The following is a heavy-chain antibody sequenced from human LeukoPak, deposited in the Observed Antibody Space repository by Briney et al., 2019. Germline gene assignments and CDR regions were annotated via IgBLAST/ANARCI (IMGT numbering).Heavy chain of an antibody. V-gene: IGHV3-74*01. CDR2: IKGDEMTT. Sequence: QPGGSLRLSCAASGFTFTTYWMHWVRQAPGKGLEWVSRIKGDEMTTNYADSVEGRFTISRDNAKNTVYLEINSLRAEDTAVYYCAGDRLVITVAGTVNYWGQGTLVTVSS. CDR3: AGDRLVITVAGTVNY. J-gene: IGHJ4*02. CDR1: GFTFTTYW. D-gene: IGHD6-19*01.